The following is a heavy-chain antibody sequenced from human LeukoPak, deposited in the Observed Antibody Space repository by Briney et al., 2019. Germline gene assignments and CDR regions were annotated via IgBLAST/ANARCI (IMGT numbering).Heavy chain of an antibody. J-gene: IGHJ4*02. V-gene: IGHV1-2*02. CDR3: ARVGDFYGDYVYFDY. Sequence: ASVKVSCKATGYTFTGYYMHWVRQAPGQGLGWMGWINPNSGGTNYAQKFQGRVTMTRDTSISTAYMELSRLRSDDTAVYYCARVGDFYGDYVYFDYWGQGTLVTVSS. D-gene: IGHD4-17*01. CDR2: INPNSGGT. CDR1: GYTFTGYY.